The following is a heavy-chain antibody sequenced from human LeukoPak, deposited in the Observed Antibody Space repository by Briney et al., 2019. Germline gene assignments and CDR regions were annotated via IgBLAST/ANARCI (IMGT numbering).Heavy chain of an antibody. Sequence: GGSLRLSCAASGFTFSGYEMNWVRQAPGKGLEWVSYITSSGKTVYYADSMKGRFTISRDNAKTSLYLQMNSLRAEDTALYYCAKVPHYGGNSPYFELWGQGTLVTVSS. V-gene: IGHV3-48*03. J-gene: IGHJ4*02. D-gene: IGHD4-23*01. CDR2: ITSSGKTV. CDR1: GFTFSGYE. CDR3: AKVPHYGGNSPYFEL.